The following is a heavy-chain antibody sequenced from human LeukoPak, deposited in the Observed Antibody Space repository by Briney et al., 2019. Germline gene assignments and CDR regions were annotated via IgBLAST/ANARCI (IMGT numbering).Heavy chain of an antibody. V-gene: IGHV4-4*02. CDR2: IYHSGST. J-gene: IGHJ4*02. D-gene: IGHD3-9*01. CDR3: AREIDPSYYDILTGFGGDH. CDR1: GGSISSSNW. Sequence: SETLSLTCAVSGGSISSSNWWSWVRQPPGKGLEWIGEIYHSGSTNYNPSLKSRVTISVDRSKNQFSLKLSSVTAADTAVYYCAREIDPSYYDILTGFGGDHWGQGTLVTVSS.